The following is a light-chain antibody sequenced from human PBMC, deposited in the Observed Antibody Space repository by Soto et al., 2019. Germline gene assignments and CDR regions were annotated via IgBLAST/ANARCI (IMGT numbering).Light chain of an antibody. J-gene: IGKJ1*01. V-gene: IGKV3-15*01. Sequence: EVVMTQSPATLSVSPGERVTLSCRASQSVRSNLAWYQQKPGQSPRLLIYGASTRATGIPARFSGSGSGTEFTLTISRLEPEDFAVYYCQHYGGSPAWTFGQGTKVEIK. CDR3: QHYGGSPAWT. CDR2: GAS. CDR1: QSVRSN.